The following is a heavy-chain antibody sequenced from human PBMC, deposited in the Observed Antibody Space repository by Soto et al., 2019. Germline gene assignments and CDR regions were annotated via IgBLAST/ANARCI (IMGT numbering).Heavy chain of an antibody. CDR2: ISSSSSTI. V-gene: IGHV3-48*01. D-gene: IGHD6-13*01. Sequence: GGSLRLSYAASGFTFSSYSMNWVRQAQGKGLEWVSYISSSSSTIYYADSVKGRFTISRDNAKNSLYLQMNSLRAEDTAVYYCARHPERIAEIGWFDPWGQGTLVTVSS. CDR1: GFTFSSYS. J-gene: IGHJ5*02. CDR3: ARHPERIAEIGWFDP.